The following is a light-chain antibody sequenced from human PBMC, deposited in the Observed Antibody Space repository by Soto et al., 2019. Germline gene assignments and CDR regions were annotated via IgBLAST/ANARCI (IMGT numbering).Light chain of an antibody. CDR1: QSISSY. J-gene: IGKJ1*01. CDR3: QQSYTSWWT. V-gene: IGKV1-39*01. Sequence: DIQMTQSPSSLSASVGDRVTITCRASQSISSYLNWYQQKPGKPPRLLIYAASSLQSGVPSRFSGSGSGTDFTLTISSLQPEDFATYYCQQSYTSWWTFGQGTKVDIK. CDR2: AAS.